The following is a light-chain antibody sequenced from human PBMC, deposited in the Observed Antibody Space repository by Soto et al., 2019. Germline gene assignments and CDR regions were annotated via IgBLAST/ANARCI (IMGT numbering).Light chain of an antibody. V-gene: IGKV4-1*01. CDR1: RSVSFTSNIKNY. CDR3: QQYYNIPPT. CDR2: WAS. Sequence: DIVMTQSQDSLAVSLAERAPINCKSSRSVSFTSNIKNYLAWYQQKPGQPPKLLIYWASTRESGVPDRFSGSGSGTDFTLTISSLQAEDVAFYYCQQYYNIPPTFGQGTKVEI. J-gene: IGKJ1*01.